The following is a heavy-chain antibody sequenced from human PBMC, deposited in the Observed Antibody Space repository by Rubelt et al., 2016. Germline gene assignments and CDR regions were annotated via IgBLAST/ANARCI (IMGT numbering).Heavy chain of an antibody. CDR1: GSSISSSSYY. J-gene: IGHJ5*02. V-gene: IGHV4-39*01. D-gene: IGHD3-16*01. CDR3: ASYRRFGRFDP. CDR2: IYYSGST. Sequence: QLQLQESGPGLVKTSETLSLTCAVSGSSISSSSYYWGWIRQPPGKGLEWIGSIYYSGSTYYNPSLKSRVTISVDTSKNQCARKLGVVTAADTAVYYCASYRRFGRFDPWGQGTLVTVAS.